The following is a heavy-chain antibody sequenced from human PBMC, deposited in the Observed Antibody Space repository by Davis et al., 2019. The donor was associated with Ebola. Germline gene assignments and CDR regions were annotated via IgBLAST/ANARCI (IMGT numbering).Heavy chain of an antibody. J-gene: IGHJ6*02. CDR1: GFTFSSYE. CDR3: ARDLVLVKGMDV. D-gene: IGHD2-8*02. CDR2: ISSSSSYI. V-gene: IGHV3-21*01. Sequence: GESLKISCAASGFTFSSYEMNWVRQAPGKGLEWVSSISSSSSYIYYADSVKGRFTISRDNAKNSLYLQMNSLRAEDTAVYYCARDLVLVKGMDVWGQGTTVTVSS.